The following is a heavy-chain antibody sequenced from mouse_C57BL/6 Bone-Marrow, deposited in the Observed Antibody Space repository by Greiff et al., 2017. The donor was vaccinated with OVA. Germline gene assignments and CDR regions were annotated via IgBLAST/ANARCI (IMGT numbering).Heavy chain of an antibody. J-gene: IGHJ2*01. CDR1: GYTFTSYG. CDR3: ASYYYGPYYFDY. D-gene: IGHD1-1*01. V-gene: IGHV1-81*01. CDR2: IYPRSGNT. Sequence: VNVVESGAELARPGASVKLSCKASGYTFTSYGISWVKQRTGQGLEWIGEIYPRSGNTYYNEKFKGKATLTADKSSSTAYMELRSLTSEDSAVYFCASYYYGPYYFDYWGQGTTLTVSS.